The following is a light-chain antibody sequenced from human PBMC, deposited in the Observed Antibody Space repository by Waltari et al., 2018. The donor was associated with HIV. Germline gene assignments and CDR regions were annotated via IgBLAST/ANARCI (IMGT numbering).Light chain of an antibody. CDR2: WAT. Sequence: DIVMTQSPDSLAVSLGERATINCRASQSVSYTSNNRNYLAWYQQKPRQPPKLLIYWATTRESGVPDRFTASGSGTDFTLTINSLQAEDVAVYYCQQYFTTPLTFGGGTEVGIK. CDR1: QSVSYTSNNRNY. J-gene: IGKJ4*01. CDR3: QQYFTTPLT. V-gene: IGKV4-1*01.